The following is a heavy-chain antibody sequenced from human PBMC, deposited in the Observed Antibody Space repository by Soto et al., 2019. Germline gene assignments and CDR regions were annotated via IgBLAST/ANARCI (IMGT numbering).Heavy chain of an antibody. CDR1: GYTFTHFY. CDR3: ARDEGGYDILTGYYNAHHFDY. Sequence: QVHLEQSGAEVKKPGDSVKVSCKASGYTFTHFYITWVRQAPGQGLEWMGAISPHNFNTNFAQKFQGSVTLTTDTSTNTAYMGLRSLTSDDTAVYYCARDEGGYDILTGYYNAHHFDYWGQGVLVTVSS. V-gene: IGHV1-18*01. CDR2: ISPHNFNT. D-gene: IGHD3-9*01. J-gene: IGHJ4*02.